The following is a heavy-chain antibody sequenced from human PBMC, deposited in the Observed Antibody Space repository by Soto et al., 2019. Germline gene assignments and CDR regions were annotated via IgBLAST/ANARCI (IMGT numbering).Heavy chain of an antibody. CDR3: ARDIFAARPY. D-gene: IGHD6-6*01. J-gene: IGHJ4*02. Sequence: SETLSLTCTVSGGSISSGGYYWIWIRQHPGKGLEWIGYIYYSGSTYYNPSLKSRVTISVDTSKNQFSLKLSSVTAADTAVYYCARDIFAARPYWGQGTLVTVSS. CDR1: GGSISSGGYY. CDR2: IYYSGST. V-gene: IGHV4-31*03.